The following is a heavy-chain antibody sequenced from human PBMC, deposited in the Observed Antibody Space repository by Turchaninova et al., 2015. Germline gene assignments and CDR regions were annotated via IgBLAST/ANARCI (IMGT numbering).Heavy chain of an antibody. D-gene: IGHD2-15*01. V-gene: IGHV1-3*01. CDR3: ARSPICGSGGSCYRWFDP. CDR1: RYTFTSYA. CDR2: INADNGNH. Sequence: QVQLVQSGAEVKKPGASVKVSCKASRYTFTSYAIHWVRQAPGQSLGWMGWINADNGNHKYSLKFQCRVTFTRETTGSTAYMYLISMRSADTAVYYCARSPICGSGGSCYRWFDPWGQGTLVTVSS. J-gene: IGHJ5*02.